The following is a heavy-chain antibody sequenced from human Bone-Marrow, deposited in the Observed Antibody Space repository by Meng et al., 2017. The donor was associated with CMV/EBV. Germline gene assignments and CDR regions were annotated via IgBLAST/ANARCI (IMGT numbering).Heavy chain of an antibody. J-gene: IGHJ5*02. CDR1: GGSFSGYY. V-gene: IGHV4-34*01. CDR2: INHSGST. CDR3: ARQAPDNWFDP. Sequence: LTCAVYGGSFSGYYWSWIRQPPGKGLEWIGEINHSGSTNYNPSLKSRVTISVDTSKNQFSLKLSSVTAADTAVYYCARQAPDNWFDPWGQGALVTVSS.